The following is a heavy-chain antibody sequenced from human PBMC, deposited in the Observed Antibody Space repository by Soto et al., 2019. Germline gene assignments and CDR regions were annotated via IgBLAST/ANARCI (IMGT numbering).Heavy chain of an antibody. D-gene: IGHD5-18*01. V-gene: IGHV3-7*01. J-gene: IGHJ4*02. CDR2: VKQDGSEK. CDR3: ARYSYGYVGGFDY. CDR1: GFTFSSYW. Sequence: LRLSCAASGFTFSSYWMSWVRQAPGKGLEWVANVKQDGSEKYYVDSVKGRFTISRDNAKNSLYLQMNSLRAEDTAVYYCARYSYGYVGGFDYWGQGTLVTVSS.